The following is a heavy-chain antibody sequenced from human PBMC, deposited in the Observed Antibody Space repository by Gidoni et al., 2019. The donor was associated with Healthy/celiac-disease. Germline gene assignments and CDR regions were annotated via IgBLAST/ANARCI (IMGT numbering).Heavy chain of an antibody. V-gene: IGHV1-24*01. J-gene: IGHJ4*02. CDR3: ATDNYSGSYGEDY. D-gene: IGHD1-26*01. Sequence: EWMGGFDPEDGETIDAQKFQGRVTMTEDTSTDTDYMELSSLRSEDTDVYYCATDNYSGSYGEDYWGQGTPVTVSS. CDR2: FDPEDGET.